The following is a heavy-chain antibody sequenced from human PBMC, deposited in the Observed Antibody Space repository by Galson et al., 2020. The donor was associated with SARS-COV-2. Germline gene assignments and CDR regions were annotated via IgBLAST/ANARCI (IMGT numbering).Heavy chain of an antibody. V-gene: IGHV7-4-1*02. CDR3: ARDGIAVAGIVYYYYYMDG. J-gene: IGHJ6*03. CDR1: GSTFTSYA. CDR2: INTNTGNP. Sequence: ASVKVSCKASGSTFTSYAMNWVRQAPGQGLEWMGWINTNTGNPTYAQGFTGRFVFSLDTSVSTAYLQISSLKAEDTAVYYCARDGIAVAGIVYYYYYMDGWGKGTTVTVSS. D-gene: IGHD6-19*01.